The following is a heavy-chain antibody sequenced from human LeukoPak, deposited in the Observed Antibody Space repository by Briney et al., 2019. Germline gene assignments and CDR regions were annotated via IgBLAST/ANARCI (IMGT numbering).Heavy chain of an antibody. V-gene: IGHV1-18*01. CDR3: ARSYGIYYYYGMDV. D-gene: IGHD3-10*01. CDR2: ISAYNGNT. J-gene: IGHJ6*02. CDR1: GYTFTSYG. Sequence: GASVKVSCKASGYTFTSYGISWVRQAPGQGLEWMGWISAYNGNTNYAQKLQGRVTMTTDTSTSTAYMELRSLRSDDTAVYYCARSYGIYYYYGMDVWGQGTTVTVSS.